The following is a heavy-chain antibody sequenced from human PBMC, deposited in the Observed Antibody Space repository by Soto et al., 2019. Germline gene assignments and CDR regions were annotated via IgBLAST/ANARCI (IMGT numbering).Heavy chain of an antibody. Sequence: EVQLLESGGGLVQPGGSLRLSCAASGFTFSNNVMNLVRQAPGKGLEGVSGITDTGGSTYYADSVKGRCTISRDNSKNTLYLQMNSLRVDDTAVYYCAKEVYGAARGAMDVWGQGTTAIVSS. CDR2: ITDTGGST. CDR3: AKEVYGAARGAMDV. CDR1: GFTFSNNV. J-gene: IGHJ6*02. D-gene: IGHD2-8*01. V-gene: IGHV3-23*01.